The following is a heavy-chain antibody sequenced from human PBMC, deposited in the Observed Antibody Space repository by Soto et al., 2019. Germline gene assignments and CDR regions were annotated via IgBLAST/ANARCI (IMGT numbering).Heavy chain of an antibody. D-gene: IGHD6-19*01. V-gene: IGHV4-34*01. Sequence: SETLSLTCAVYGGSFSGYYWSWIRQPPGKGLEWIGEINHSGSTNYNPSLKSRVTISVDTSKNQFSLKPSSVTAADTAVYYCARIMDTRRGGHSSGWFDYWGQGTLVTVSS. CDR2: INHSGST. CDR3: ARIMDTRRGGHSSGWFDY. J-gene: IGHJ4*02. CDR1: GGSFSGYY.